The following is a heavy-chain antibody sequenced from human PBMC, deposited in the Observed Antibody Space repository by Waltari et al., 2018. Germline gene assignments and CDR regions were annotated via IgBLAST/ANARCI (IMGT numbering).Heavy chain of an antibody. D-gene: IGHD4-17*01. CDR1: GFPFSSYA. V-gene: IGHV3-30-3*01. J-gene: IGHJ4*02. CDR2: ISYDGSNK. Sequence: QVQLVESGGGVVQPGRYLRLSCAASGFPFSSYAMHWVRQAPGKGLEWVAVISYDGSNKYYADSVKGRFTISRDNSKNTLYLQMNSLRAEDTAVYYCAADSTVTPFRSYWGQGTLVTVSS. CDR3: AADSTVTPFRSY.